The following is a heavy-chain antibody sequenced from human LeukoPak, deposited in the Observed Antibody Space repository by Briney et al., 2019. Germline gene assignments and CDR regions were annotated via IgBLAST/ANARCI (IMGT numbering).Heavy chain of an antibody. CDR1: GFTFSKYA. Sequence: PGGSLRLSCAASGFTFSKYAMSWVRQAPGKGLEWVSAISGSDGNTFYADSVKGRFTISRDNSKNTLSLQMNSLRAEDTALYYCAKDSSVPYGITDWGQGTPVTVSS. J-gene: IGHJ4*02. D-gene: IGHD4-17*01. CDR3: AKDSSVPYGITD. CDR2: ISGSDGNT. V-gene: IGHV3-23*01.